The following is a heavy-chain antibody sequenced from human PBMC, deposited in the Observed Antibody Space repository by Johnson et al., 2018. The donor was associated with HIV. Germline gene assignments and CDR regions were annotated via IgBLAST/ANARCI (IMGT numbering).Heavy chain of an antibody. CDR2: ISSDGSNK. CDR1: GFTFSNYA. CDR3: AREGGSSGPDAFDI. Sequence: QVQLVESGGGVVQPGRSLRLSCAASGFTFSNYAIHWVRQAPGKGLEWVAVISSDGSNKYHADSVKGRFTISRDNSKNTLYLQMNSLRAEDTAVYYCAREGGSSGPDAFDIWGQGTMVTVSS. J-gene: IGHJ3*02. D-gene: IGHD3-16*01. V-gene: IGHV3-30*14.